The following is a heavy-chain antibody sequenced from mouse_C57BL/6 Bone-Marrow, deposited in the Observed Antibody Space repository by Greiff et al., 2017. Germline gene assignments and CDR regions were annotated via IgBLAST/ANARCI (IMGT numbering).Heavy chain of an antibody. CDR1: GYTFTSYW. V-gene: IGHV1-59*01. D-gene: IGHD2-4*01. CDR2: IDPSDSYT. CDR3: AVRRDYDKDWFAY. J-gene: IGHJ3*01. Sequence: QVQLQQPGAELVRPGTSVKLSCKASGYTFTSYWMHWVKQRPGQGLEWIGVIDPSDSYTNYNQKFKGKATLTVDTSSSTAYMQLSSLTSEDSAVYDCAVRRDYDKDWFAYWGQGTLVTVSA.